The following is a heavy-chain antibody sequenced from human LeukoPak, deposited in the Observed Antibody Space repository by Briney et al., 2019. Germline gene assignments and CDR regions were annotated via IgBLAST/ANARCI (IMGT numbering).Heavy chain of an antibody. CDR2: TYHSGTT. J-gene: IGHJ4*02. D-gene: IGHD4-23*01. V-gene: IGHV4-38-2*02. CDR3: ARDRLRWPKIDY. Sequence: ASETLSLTCSVSGYSTSSGYYWGWIRQSPGKGLEWIGSTYHSGTTYYNPSLKSRVTISLDTSKNQFSLKLNSVTAADTAVYYCARDRLRWPKIDYWGQGTLVTVSS. CDR1: GYSTSSGYY.